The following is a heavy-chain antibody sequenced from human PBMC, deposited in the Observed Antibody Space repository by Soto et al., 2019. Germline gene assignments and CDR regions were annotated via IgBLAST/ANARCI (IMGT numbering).Heavy chain of an antibody. CDR2: INHSGST. CDR3: ARIHDYIWGSYRSLNWFDP. J-gene: IGHJ5*02. D-gene: IGHD3-16*02. CDR1: GGSFSGYY. Sequence: QVQLQQWGAGLLKPSETLSLTCAVYGGSFSGYYRSWIRQPPGKGLEWIGEINHSGSTNYNPSLKSRVTISVDTSKNQFSLKLSSVTAADTAVYYCARIHDYIWGSYRSLNWFDPWGQGTLVTVSS. V-gene: IGHV4-34*01.